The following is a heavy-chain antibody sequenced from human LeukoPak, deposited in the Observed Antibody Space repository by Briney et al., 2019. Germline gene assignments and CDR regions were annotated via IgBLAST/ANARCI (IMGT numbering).Heavy chain of an antibody. Sequence: PSQTLSLTCTVSGGSISSSSYYWGWIRQPPGKGLQWIGGVYYSRHTYYNPSLKSRVTISIDTSKSRFSQKLSSVTAAHTAVYYCASITYYYDSSGPYWFDPWGQGTLVTVSS. CDR2: VYYSRHT. CDR3: ASITYYYDSSGPYWFDP. J-gene: IGHJ5*02. V-gene: IGHV4-39*01. CDR1: GGSISSSSYY. D-gene: IGHD3-22*01.